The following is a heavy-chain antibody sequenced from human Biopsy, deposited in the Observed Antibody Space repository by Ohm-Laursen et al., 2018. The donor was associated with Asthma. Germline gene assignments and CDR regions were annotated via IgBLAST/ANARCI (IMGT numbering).Heavy chain of an antibody. D-gene: IGHD3-22*01. Sequence: PSQTLSLTCTVSYGSITSGGYYWTWIRKHPGKSLEWIGFIYYSGSTYYNPSLKSRVSISIDTSKNQFSLKLSSVTAADTAVYYCARAQDYYDSRGYYRSFDYWGQGTLVTVSS. CDR3: ARAQDYYDSRGYYRSFDY. V-gene: IGHV4-31*03. CDR2: IYYSGST. J-gene: IGHJ4*02. CDR1: YGSITSGGYY.